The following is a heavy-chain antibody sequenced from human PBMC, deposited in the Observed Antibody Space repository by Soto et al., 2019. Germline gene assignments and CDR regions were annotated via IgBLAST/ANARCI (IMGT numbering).Heavy chain of an antibody. CDR3: ARARWFGELSLFDY. Sequence: GASVKVSCKASGGTFSSYAISWVRQAPGQGLEWMGGIIPIFGTANHAQKFQGRVTITADESTSTAYMELSSLRSEDTAVYYCARARWFGELSLFDYWGQGTLVTVSS. J-gene: IGHJ4*02. D-gene: IGHD3-10*01. CDR1: GGTFSSYA. V-gene: IGHV1-69*13. CDR2: IIPIFGTA.